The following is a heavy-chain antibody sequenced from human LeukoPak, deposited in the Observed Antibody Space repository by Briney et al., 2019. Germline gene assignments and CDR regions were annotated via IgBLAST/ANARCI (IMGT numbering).Heavy chain of an antibody. CDR3: ATLVSTRYYFDY. V-gene: IGHV4-61*02. CDR1: GGSISSGSYY. J-gene: IGHJ4*02. CDR2: IYTSGST. Sequence: PSETLSLTCTVSGGSISSGSYYWSWIRQPAGKGLEWIGRIYTSGSTNYNPSLKSRVTISVDTSKNQFSLRLTSVTAADTAVYFCATLVSTRYYFDYWGQGTLVTVSS. D-gene: IGHD5/OR15-5a*01.